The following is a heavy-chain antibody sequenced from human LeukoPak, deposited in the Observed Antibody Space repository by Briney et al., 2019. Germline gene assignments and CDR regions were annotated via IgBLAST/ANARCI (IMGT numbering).Heavy chain of an antibody. CDR1: GFTFSDYT. CDR2: ISSDSRYI. D-gene: IGHD3-10*01. J-gene: IGHJ3*02. Sequence: GGSLSLSCAASGFTFSDYTMTWVRQAPGKGLEWVASISSDSRYIDYADSVKGRFTIYRDNAKNSLYLQMNSLRAEDTAVYYCARAGDADAFDIWGQGTMVTVSS. CDR3: ARAGDADAFDI. V-gene: IGHV3-21*01.